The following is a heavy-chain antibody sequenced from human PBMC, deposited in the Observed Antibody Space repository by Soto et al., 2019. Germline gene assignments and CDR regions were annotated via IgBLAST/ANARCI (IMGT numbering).Heavy chain of an antibody. CDR1: GGSVSSGSYY. J-gene: IGHJ5*02. Sequence: SETLSLTCTVSGGSVSSGSYYWSWIRQPPGRGLEWIGYIYYSGSTNYNPSLKSRVTISVDTSKNQFSLRLSSVTAADMAVYYCARAVSPYFGTWFDPWGQGTLVTVSS. CDR3: ARAVSPYFGTWFDP. D-gene: IGHD3-10*01. V-gene: IGHV4-61*01. CDR2: IYYSGST.